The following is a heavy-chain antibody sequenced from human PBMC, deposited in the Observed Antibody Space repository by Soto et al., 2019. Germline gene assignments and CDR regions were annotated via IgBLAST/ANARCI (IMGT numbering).Heavy chain of an antibody. CDR1: GYTITNSD. D-gene: IGHD2-15*01. J-gene: IGHJ4*02. V-gene: IGHV1-8*01. Sequence: QVQLVQSGAEVKKPGASVKVSCKASGYTITNSDINWVRQAPGQGLEWMGWMNPDSGHAAYAQKFQGRVTLTTSTSTSTVYMEMRSLGSEDTAVYYCARRPHCSGGICYYGLDNWGQGTLVTVSS. CDR2: MNPDSGHA. CDR3: ARRPHCSGGICYYGLDN.